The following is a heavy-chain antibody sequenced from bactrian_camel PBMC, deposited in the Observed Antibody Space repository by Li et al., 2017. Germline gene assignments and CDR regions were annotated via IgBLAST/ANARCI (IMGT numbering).Heavy chain of an antibody. CDR3: AAKTMWGSGGYCDAIRDPSEFRS. CDR1: GDTIGRYC. D-gene: IGHD2*01. J-gene: IGHJ6*01. V-gene: IGHV3S55*01. CDR2: IDDDGDE. Sequence: QVQLVESGGASVQAGGSLRLSCVASGDTIGRYCMGWFRQIPDREREGVAAIDDDGDESYADPVKDRFTISQDNAKKTLTLQMMSLKPEDSGMYYCAAKTMWGSGGYCDAIRDPSEFRSWGQGTQVTVS.